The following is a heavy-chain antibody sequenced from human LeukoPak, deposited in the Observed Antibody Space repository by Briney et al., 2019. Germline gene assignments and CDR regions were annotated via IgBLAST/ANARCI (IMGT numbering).Heavy chain of an antibody. CDR1: GINFSDSE. V-gene: IGHV3-48*03. CDR3: ARGVPTGYYTSCYDY. Sequence: GGSLRLSCAASGINFSDSEMDWVRQAPGKGLEWVSYISSSGTTIYYADSVKGRFTISGDNAKNSLYLQMNSLRAEDTAVYYCARGVPTGYYTSCYDYWGQGTLVTVSS. D-gene: IGHD3/OR15-3a*01. CDR2: ISSSGTTI. J-gene: IGHJ4*02.